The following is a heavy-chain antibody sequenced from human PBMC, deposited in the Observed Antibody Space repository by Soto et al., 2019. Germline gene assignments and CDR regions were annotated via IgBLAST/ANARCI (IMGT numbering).Heavy chain of an antibody. Sequence: SVKVSCKASGVTFSSYAISWVRQAPGQGLEGMGGIIPIFGTANYAQKFQGRVTITADESTSTAYMELSSLRSEDTAVYYCARDLPRSYYYDSSGYYPDALDIWGQGTMVTVSS. V-gene: IGHV1-69*01. CDR2: IIPIFGTA. J-gene: IGHJ3*02. CDR1: GVTFSSYA. CDR3: ARDLPRSYYYDSSGYYPDALDI. D-gene: IGHD3-22*01.